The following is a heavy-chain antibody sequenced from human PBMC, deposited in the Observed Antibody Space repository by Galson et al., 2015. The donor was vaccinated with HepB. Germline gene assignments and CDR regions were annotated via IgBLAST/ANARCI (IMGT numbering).Heavy chain of an antibody. D-gene: IGHD2-2*01. CDR1: GFTFSGSA. CDR3: TILGDLSGYRSS. Sequence: SLRLSCAASGFTFSGSAIHWVRQTSGKGLEWVGRIRSKANNYATAYKASVKGRFTISRDDSKNTAYLHMNSLKTEDTAVYYCTILGDLSGYRSSWGQGTPVTVSS. V-gene: IGHV3-73*01. J-gene: IGHJ4*02. CDR2: IRSKANNYAT.